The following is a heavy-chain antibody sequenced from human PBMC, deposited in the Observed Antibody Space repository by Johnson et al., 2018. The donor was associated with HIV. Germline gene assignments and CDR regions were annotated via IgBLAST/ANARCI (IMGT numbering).Heavy chain of an antibody. CDR3: ARGDLSDASFHI. V-gene: IGHV3-20*04. J-gene: IGHJ3*02. CDR1: GFTVSSNY. Sequence: VQLVESGGGVVRPGGSLRLSCAASGFTVSSNYMNWVRQAPGKGLEWVSGIHWNGGSTGSADSVKGRFTISRDNAKNTLYLQMNSLRAEDTAVYYCARGDLSDASFHIWGQGTMVTVSS. CDR2: IHWNGGST.